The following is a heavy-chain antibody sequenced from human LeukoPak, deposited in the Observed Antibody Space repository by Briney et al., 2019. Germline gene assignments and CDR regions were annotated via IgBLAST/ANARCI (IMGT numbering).Heavy chain of an antibody. V-gene: IGHV3-23*01. CDR1: GFTFNTFA. D-gene: IGHD3-10*01. Sequence: GGSLRLSCTASGFTFNTFAMNWVRQAPGKGLDWVSTIDNSGDSAFYADSVRGRFIISRDNSKNTLYLQMNSLRAEDTAVYYCARQTAMVRGVIQYYFDYWGQGTLVTVSS. CDR3: ARQTAMVRGVIQYYFDY. CDR2: IDNSGDSA. J-gene: IGHJ4*02.